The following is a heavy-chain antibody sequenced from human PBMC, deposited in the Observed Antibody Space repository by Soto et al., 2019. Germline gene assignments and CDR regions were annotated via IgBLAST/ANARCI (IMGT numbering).Heavy chain of an antibody. J-gene: IGHJ3*02. CDR2: MNPNSGNT. CDR3: ARPGIAAADDAFDI. CDR1: GYTFTSYD. Sequence: ASVKVSCKASGYTFTSYDMKWVRQATGQGLEWMGWMNPNSGNTGYAQKLQGRVTMTTDTSTSTAYMELRSLRSDDTAVYYCARPGIAAADDAFDIWGQGTMVTVSS. V-gene: IGHV1-8*01. D-gene: IGHD6-13*01.